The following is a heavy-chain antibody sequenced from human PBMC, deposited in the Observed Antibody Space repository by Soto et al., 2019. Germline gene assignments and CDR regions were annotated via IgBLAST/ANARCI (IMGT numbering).Heavy chain of an antibody. CDR1: SYTFTSYG. J-gene: IGHJ3*02. CDR3: ARYFRSYQTAFDI. V-gene: IGHV1-18*01. Sequence: QVQLVQSGAEVKKPGASVKVSCKASSYTFTSYGISWVRQAPGQGLEWMGWISAYNGNTNYAQKLQGRVTMTTDTFTSSAYMELRSLRSVDTAVYYCARYFRSYQTAFDIWGQGTIVTVSS. CDR2: ISAYNGNT. D-gene: IGHD1-26*01.